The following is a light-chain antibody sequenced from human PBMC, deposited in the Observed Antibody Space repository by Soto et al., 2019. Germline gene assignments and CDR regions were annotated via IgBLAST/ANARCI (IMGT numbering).Light chain of an antibody. Sequence: QSALTQYASVSGSPGQSITISCTGSSSDVAGYNYVSWYQQHPGKAPKLMIYDVSNRPSGVSNRFSGSKSGNTASLTISGLQAEDEADYYCCSYTSSTTLVVFGGGTKVTVL. CDR1: SSDVAGYNY. CDR3: CSYTSSTTLVV. CDR2: DVS. J-gene: IGLJ2*01. V-gene: IGLV2-14*03.